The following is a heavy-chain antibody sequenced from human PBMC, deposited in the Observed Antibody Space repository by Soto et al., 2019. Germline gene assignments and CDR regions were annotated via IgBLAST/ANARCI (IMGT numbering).Heavy chain of an antibody. J-gene: IGHJ6*03. Sequence: PGGSLRLSCAASGFTFSSYWMSWVRQAPGKGLEWVANIKQDGSEKYYVDSVKGRFTISRDNAKNSLYLQMNSLRAEDTAAYYCARDRWSGYYTYYYYYYYMDVWGKGTTVTVSS. V-gene: IGHV3-7*01. D-gene: IGHD3-3*01. CDR3: ARDRWSGYYTYYYYYYYMDV. CDR1: GFTFSSYW. CDR2: IKQDGSEK.